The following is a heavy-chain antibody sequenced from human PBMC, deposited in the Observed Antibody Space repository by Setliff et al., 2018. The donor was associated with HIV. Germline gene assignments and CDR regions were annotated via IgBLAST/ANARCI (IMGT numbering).Heavy chain of an antibody. J-gene: IGHJ4*02. V-gene: IGHV3-7*03. CDR3: ANGYDFWSGSSKGNFDY. Sequence: LRLSCAASGFTFSSYWMTWVRQAPGKGLEWVANIKEDGSEKYYVDSVKGRFTISRDNAKNSLYLQMISLRAENTAVYYCANGYDFWSGSSKGNFDYWGQGTLVTVSS. D-gene: IGHD3-3*01. CDR1: GFTFSSYW. CDR2: IKEDGSEK.